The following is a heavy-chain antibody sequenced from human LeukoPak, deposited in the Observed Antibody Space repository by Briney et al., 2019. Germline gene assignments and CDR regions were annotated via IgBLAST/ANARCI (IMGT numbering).Heavy chain of an antibody. V-gene: IGHV3-23*01. CDR1: GFPFSTYA. CDR2: IRGSDGST. Sequence: GGSLRLSCAASGFPFSTYAMSWVRQAPGKGLEWVSSIRGSDGSTYYADSVKGRFAISRDNSKNTLYLQMNSLRAEDTAFYFCAKRGVVIRVILVGFHKEANYFDSWGQGALVTVSS. D-gene: IGHD3-22*01. CDR3: AKRGVVIRVILVGFHKEANYFDS. J-gene: IGHJ4*02.